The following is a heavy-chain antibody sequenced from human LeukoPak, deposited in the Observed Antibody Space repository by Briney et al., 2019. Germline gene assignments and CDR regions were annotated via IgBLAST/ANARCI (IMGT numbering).Heavy chain of an antibody. D-gene: IGHD3-10*01. Sequence: SETLSLTCTVSGGSISSYYWGWIRQPPGKGLESIGSIYYSGSTYYNPSLKSRVTISVDTSKNQFSLKLSSVTAADTAVYYCARTRYYYNSRSYGAPYYFDYWGQGTLVTVSS. CDR1: GGSISSYY. J-gene: IGHJ4*02. CDR2: IYYSGST. CDR3: ARTRYYYNSRSYGAPYYFDY. V-gene: IGHV4-39*01.